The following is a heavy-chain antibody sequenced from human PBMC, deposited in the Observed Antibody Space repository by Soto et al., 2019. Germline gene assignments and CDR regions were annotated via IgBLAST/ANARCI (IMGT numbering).Heavy chain of an antibody. CDR3: AAELGFGKLSVV. V-gene: IGHV1-69*01. CDR2: TIPLFGTT. CDR1: GDTLKNGL. Sequence: QWRLLRPGVEVGGPGPSGKVSGKAPGDTLKNGLISWWRQAPGQGLGWMGGTIPLFGTTDFAQRFQGRLTITTDESTTTAYMELSRLRSEDTATYYCAAELGFGKLSVVWGQGTTVIVSS. J-gene: IGHJ6*02. D-gene: IGHD3-10*01.